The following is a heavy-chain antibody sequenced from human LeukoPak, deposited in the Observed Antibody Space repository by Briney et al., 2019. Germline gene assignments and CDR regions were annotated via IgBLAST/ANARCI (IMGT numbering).Heavy chain of an antibody. Sequence: GASVKVSCKASGGTFSSYAISWVRQAPGQGLELMGGIIPIFGTANYAQKFQGRVTITADESTSTAYMELSSLRSEDTAVYYCARPPPYSGYDYYGMDVWGKGTTVTVSS. CDR3: ARPPPYSGYDYYGMDV. CDR2: IIPIFGTA. CDR1: GGTFSSYA. D-gene: IGHD1-26*01. J-gene: IGHJ6*04. V-gene: IGHV1-69*13.